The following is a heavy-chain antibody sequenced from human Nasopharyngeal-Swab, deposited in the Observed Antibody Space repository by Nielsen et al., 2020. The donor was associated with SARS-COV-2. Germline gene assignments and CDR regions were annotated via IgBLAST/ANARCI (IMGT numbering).Heavy chain of an antibody. Sequence: GGSLRLSCAASGFTFSSFGMHWVRQAPGKGLEWVAFIAHDASNEYYGDSVKGRFSISRDSSKNTLYLQMDSLRGEDTAVYYCTRDFGMATFDSWGQGTLVTVSS. CDR1: GFTFSSFG. J-gene: IGHJ4*02. CDR2: IAHDASNE. V-gene: IGHV3-30*03. D-gene: IGHD3-16*01. CDR3: TRDFGMATFDS.